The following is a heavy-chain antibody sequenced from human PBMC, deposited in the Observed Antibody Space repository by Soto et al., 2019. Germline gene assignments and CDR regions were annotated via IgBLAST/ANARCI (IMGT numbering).Heavy chain of an antibody. CDR3: ARGAAAVIPYYYDGMDV. J-gene: IGHJ6*02. Sequence: QVQLQESGPGLVKPSETLSLTCTVSGGSISSYYWSWIRQPPGKGLEWIGYIYYSGSTNDNPSLMCRATISVDTSKIQFSLKLCSVTVAYTAVYYCARGAAAVIPYYYDGMDVWGQGTTVTVSS. CDR2: IYYSGST. CDR1: GGSISSYY. D-gene: IGHD6-13*01. V-gene: IGHV4-59*01.